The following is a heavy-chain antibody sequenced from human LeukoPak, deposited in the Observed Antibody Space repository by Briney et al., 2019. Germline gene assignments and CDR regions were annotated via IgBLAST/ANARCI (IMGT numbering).Heavy chain of an antibody. J-gene: IGHJ4*02. Sequence: PGGSLRLSCAASGFTFSSYGMRWVRQAPGKGLEWVSAISGSGGSTYYADSVKGRFTISRDNSKNTLYLQMHSLRAEDTAVYYCARTNVYYYDSSDYYPYFDYWGQGTLVTVSS. CDR2: ISGSGGST. D-gene: IGHD3-22*01. CDR3: ARTNVYYYDSSDYYPYFDY. V-gene: IGHV3-23*01. CDR1: GFTFSSYG.